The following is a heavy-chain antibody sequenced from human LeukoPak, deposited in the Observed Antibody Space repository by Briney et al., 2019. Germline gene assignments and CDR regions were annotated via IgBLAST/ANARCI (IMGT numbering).Heavy chain of an antibody. V-gene: IGHV3-43D*03. D-gene: IGHD6-19*01. CDR1: GFTFDDYA. CDR2: ISWDGGST. J-gene: IGHJ4*02. Sequence: PGGSLRLSCAASGFTFDDYAMHWVRQAPGKGLEWVSLISWDGGSTYYADSVKGRFTISRDNSKNSLYLQMNSLRAEDTALYYCAKDAPLDSSGWYYFDYWGQGTLVTVSS. CDR3: AKDAPLDSSGWYYFDY.